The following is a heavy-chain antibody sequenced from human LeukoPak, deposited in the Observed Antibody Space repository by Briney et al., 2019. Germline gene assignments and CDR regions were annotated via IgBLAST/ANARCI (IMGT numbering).Heavy chain of an antibody. CDR1: GFTFSSYA. D-gene: IGHD2-8*01. CDR2: ISYDGSNK. J-gene: IGHJ6*02. Sequence: GRSLRLSCAASGFTFSSYAMHWVRQAPGKGLERVAVISYDGSNKYYADSVKGRFTISRDNSKNTLYLQMNSLRAEDTAVYYCASHCTNGVCYTLPEGGMDVWGQGTTVTVSS. V-gene: IGHV3-30-3*01. CDR3: ASHCTNGVCYTLPEGGMDV.